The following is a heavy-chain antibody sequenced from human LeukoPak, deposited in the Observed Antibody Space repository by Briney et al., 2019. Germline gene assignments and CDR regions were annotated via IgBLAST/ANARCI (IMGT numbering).Heavy chain of an antibody. J-gene: IGHJ3*02. D-gene: IGHD6-19*01. Sequence: GGSLRLSCAASGFTFSSYWMHWVRQAPGKGLVWVSRINSDGSSTSYADSVKGRFTISRDNAKNTLYLQMNSLRAEDTAVYYCARQTEYYSSGWYDAFDIWGQGTMVTVSS. CDR2: INSDGSST. CDR1: GFTFSSYW. V-gene: IGHV3-74*01. CDR3: ARQTEYYSSGWYDAFDI.